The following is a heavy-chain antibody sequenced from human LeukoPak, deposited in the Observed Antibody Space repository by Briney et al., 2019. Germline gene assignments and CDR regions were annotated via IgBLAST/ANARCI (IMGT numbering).Heavy chain of an antibody. CDR1: GFTFSRYS. CDR2: ITTSSSYI. V-gene: IGHV3-21*01. Sequence: GGSLRLSCAASGFTFSRYSLNWVRQAPGKGLEWVSSITTSSSYIYYADSVKGRFIISRDNARNSLYLHMNSLRVEDTAVYYCARDFRYEGDYWGQGTLVTVSS. J-gene: IGHJ4*02. CDR3: ARDFRYEGDY. D-gene: IGHD5-12*01.